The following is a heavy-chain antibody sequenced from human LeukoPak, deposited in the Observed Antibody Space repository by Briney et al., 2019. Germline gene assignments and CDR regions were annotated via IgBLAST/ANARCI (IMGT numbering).Heavy chain of an antibody. V-gene: IGHV4-34*01. Sequence: PSETLSLTCAVYGGSFSGYYWSWIRQPPGKGLEWIGDINHSGSTNYNPSLKSRVTISVDTSKNQFSLKLSSVTAADTAVYYCARAGYCSSTSCYNPRWFDPWGQGTLVTVSS. CDR3: ARAGYCSSTSCYNPRWFDP. CDR1: GGSFSGYY. CDR2: INHSGST. D-gene: IGHD2-2*02. J-gene: IGHJ5*02.